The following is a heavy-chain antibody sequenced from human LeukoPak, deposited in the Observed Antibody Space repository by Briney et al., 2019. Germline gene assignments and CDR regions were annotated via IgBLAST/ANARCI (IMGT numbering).Heavy chain of an antibody. Sequence: GGALRLSCAASGFIFSSYWMSWVRQAPGKGLEWVANIKQDGSEKYYVDSVKGRFTISRDNAKNSLYLQMNSLRAEDAAVYYCARDRRYCSGGSCYSPYYYYGMDVWGQGTTVTVSS. CDR1: GFIFSSYW. D-gene: IGHD2-15*01. CDR2: IKQDGSEK. J-gene: IGHJ6*02. V-gene: IGHV3-7*01. CDR3: ARDRRYCSGGSCYSPYYYYGMDV.